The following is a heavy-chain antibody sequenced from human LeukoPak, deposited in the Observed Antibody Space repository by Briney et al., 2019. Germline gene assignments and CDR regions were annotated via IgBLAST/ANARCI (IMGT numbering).Heavy chain of an antibody. V-gene: IGHV4-59*02. Sequence: SETLSLTCTVSGGSVNSYYWSWIRQPPGKGLEWIGYIYYSGTTIYNPSLKSRVTISVDTSKNQFSLKLSSVTAADTAVYYCARTHYYGSGTLDYWGQGTLVTVSS. CDR2: IYYSGTT. D-gene: IGHD3-10*01. CDR1: GGSVNSYY. CDR3: ARTHYYGSGTLDY. J-gene: IGHJ4*02.